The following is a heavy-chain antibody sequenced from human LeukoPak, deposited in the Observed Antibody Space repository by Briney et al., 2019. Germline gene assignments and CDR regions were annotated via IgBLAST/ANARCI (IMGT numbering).Heavy chain of an antibody. CDR1: SGSINSDSYY. D-gene: IGHD3-10*02. Sequence: QTSETLSLTCTVSSGSINSDSYYWGWIRQPPGKGPEWIGSIFYTGTTDYNPSLRSRVTISLDTSKNQFSLKLTSMTAADTAVYFCARGLNYVWVSGFDPWGQGTLVTVSS. V-gene: IGHV4-39*07. CDR3: ARGLNYVWVSGFDP. J-gene: IGHJ5*02. CDR2: IFYTGTT.